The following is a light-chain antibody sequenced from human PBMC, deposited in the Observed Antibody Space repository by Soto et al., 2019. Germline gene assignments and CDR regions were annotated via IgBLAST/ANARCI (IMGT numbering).Light chain of an antibody. V-gene: IGKV3-15*01. CDR2: DAS. CDR1: QGLGSR. J-gene: IGKJ2*01. CDR3: QHYHGWVKA. Sequence: EIVMMQSPATLSVSPGGTATLSCRASQGLGSRLAWYQQKPGQAPRLLIYDASTRATGVPDRFSGSESETEFTLTISSLQSEEFAVYYCQHYHGWVKAFGQGTKLEIK.